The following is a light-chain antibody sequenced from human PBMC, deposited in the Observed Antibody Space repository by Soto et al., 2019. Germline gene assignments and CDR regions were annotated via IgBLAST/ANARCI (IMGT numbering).Light chain of an antibody. V-gene: IGKV3-20*01. CDR2: GAS. CDR3: QQYGRSPLMYT. J-gene: IGKJ2*01. Sequence: EIVLTQSPGTLSLSPGERATLSCRASQSITSNFLAWYQQKPGQAPMLLIYGASTSAAGVPDRFSGSGSGTDFSLTITRLEPEDFAVYYCQQYGRSPLMYTFGQGTKLGVK. CDR1: QSITSNF.